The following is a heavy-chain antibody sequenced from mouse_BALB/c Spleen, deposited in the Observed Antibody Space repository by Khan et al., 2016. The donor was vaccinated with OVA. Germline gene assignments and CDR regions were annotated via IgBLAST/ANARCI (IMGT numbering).Heavy chain of an antibody. CDR2: TDPANGNT. CDR3: IISTIYA. D-gene: IGHD2-12*01. CDR1: GYNIKDIY. V-gene: IGHV14-3*02. J-gene: IGHJ2*01. Sequence: VQLQQSGAELVKPAASLKLSCTASGYNIKDIYIHWVKQRPEKGLERIRRTDPANGNTKYDPKFQGKATITADTSSNTAYLQLSSLTSEDTAVYDCIISTIYAGGKGTTLTVSS.